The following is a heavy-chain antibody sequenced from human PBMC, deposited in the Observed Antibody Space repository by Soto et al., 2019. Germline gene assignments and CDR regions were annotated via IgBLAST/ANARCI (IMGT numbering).Heavy chain of an antibody. CDR2: IYYSGST. V-gene: IGHV4-39*01. CDR1: GGSISSSSYY. CDR3: ARPLLLAVAGKDYYYGMDV. Sequence: PSETLSLTCTVSGGSISSSSYYWGWIRQPPGKGLEWIGSIYYSGSTYYNPSLKSRVTISVDTSKNQFSLKLSSVTAAATAVYYCARPLLLAVAGKDYYYGMDVWGQGTTVTVSS. D-gene: IGHD6-19*01. J-gene: IGHJ6*02.